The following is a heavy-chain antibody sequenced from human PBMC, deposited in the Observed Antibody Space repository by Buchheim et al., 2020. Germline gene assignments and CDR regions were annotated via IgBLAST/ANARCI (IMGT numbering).Heavy chain of an antibody. Sequence: QLQLQESGPGLVKPSETLSLTCTVSGGSISSSSYYCGWIRQPPGKGLEWIGSIYYSGSTYYNPSLKSRVTISVDTSKNQFSLKLSSVTAADAAVYYCATRYCSSTSCPLTNWFDPWGQGTL. CDR1: GGSISSSSYY. V-gene: IGHV4-39*01. J-gene: IGHJ5*02. CDR3: ATRYCSSTSCPLTNWFDP. CDR2: IYYSGST. D-gene: IGHD2-2*01.